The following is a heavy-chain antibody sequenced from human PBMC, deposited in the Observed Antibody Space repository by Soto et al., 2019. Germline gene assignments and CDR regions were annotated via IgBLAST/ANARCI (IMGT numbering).Heavy chain of an antibody. CDR1: GFTFSAYW. Sequence: GGSLRLSCSVSGFTFSAYWMHWVRQVPGKGLTWVSRISDDGSTATYADSVKGRFVISRDNAKNSLYLEMNTLRADDSGLYYCARGPRVSSTGTGAHWGRGTLVPSPQ. V-gene: IGHV3-74*01. CDR3: ARGPRVSSTGTGAH. J-gene: IGHJ4*02. CDR2: ISDDGSTA. D-gene: IGHD1-1*01.